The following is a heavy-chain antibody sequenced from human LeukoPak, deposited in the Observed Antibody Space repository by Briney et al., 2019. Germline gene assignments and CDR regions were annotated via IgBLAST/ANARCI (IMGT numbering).Heavy chain of an antibody. CDR1: GYTFTSYA. V-gene: IGHV7-4-1*02. CDR2: INTNTGNP. CDR3: ASDTSYSGSYVGY. J-gene: IGHJ4*02. Sequence: ASVKVSCTASGYTFTSYAMNWVRQAPGQGLEWMGWINTNTGNPTYAQGFTGRFVFSLDTSVSTAYLQISSLRAEDTAAYYCASDTSYSGSYVGYWGQGTLVTVSS. D-gene: IGHD1-26*01.